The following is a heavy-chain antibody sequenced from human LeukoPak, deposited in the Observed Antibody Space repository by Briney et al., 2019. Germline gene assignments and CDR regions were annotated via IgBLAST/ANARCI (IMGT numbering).Heavy chain of an antibody. J-gene: IGHJ4*02. CDR3: ARATSYNNWNDHDDGYFDY. CDR1: TFTFSSYS. Sequence: GGSLRLSCTAFTFTFSSYSMNWVRQAPGKGLEWVSSISSSSSYIYYADSVKGRFTISGDSAKNSLYLQMNSLRAEDTAVYYCARATSYNNWNDHDDGYFDYWGQGTLVTVSS. D-gene: IGHD1-20*01. CDR2: ISSSSSYI. V-gene: IGHV3-21*01.